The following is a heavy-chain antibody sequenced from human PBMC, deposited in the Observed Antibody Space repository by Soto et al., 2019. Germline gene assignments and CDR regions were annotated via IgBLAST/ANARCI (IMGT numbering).Heavy chain of an antibody. CDR1: GFTFDDYA. CDR2: ISWNSGSI. J-gene: IGHJ4*02. Sequence: SLRLSCAASGFTFDDYAMHWVRQAPGKGLEWVSGISWNSGSIGYADSVKGRFTISRDNAKNSLYLQMNSLRAEDTAVYYCTTVFEYWGQGTLVTVSS. CDR3: TTVFEY. V-gene: IGHV3-9*01.